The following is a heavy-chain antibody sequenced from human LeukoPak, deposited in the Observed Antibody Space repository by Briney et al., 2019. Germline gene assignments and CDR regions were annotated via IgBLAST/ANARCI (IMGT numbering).Heavy chain of an antibody. CDR3: ARDRVPLHSVGLLDS. CDR1: GFTFSSHA. J-gene: IGHJ4*02. V-gene: IGHV3-30*04. D-gene: IGHD5/OR15-5a*01. CDR2: ISYDESNE. Sequence: GGSLRLSCAASGFTFSSHAMHWVRQSPGKGLEWVAVISYDESNEYYADSVKGRFTISRDNSKNTLYLQMHGLRTEDTALYYCARDRVPLHSVGLLDSWGQGTLVTVSS.